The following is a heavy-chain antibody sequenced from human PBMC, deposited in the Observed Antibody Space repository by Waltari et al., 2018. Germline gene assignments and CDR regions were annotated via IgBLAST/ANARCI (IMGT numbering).Heavy chain of an antibody. CDR1: GGSISSYY. CDR2: IYTSGST. Sequence: QVQLQESGPGLVKPSETLSLTCTVSGGSISSYYWSWIRQPPGKGLEWIGYIYTSGSTNYNPSLKSRVTISVDTSKNQFSLKLSSVTAADTAVYYCARWGDYGDSFDYWGQGTLVTVSS. J-gene: IGHJ4*02. D-gene: IGHD4-17*01. CDR3: ARWGDYGDSFDY. V-gene: IGHV4-4*09.